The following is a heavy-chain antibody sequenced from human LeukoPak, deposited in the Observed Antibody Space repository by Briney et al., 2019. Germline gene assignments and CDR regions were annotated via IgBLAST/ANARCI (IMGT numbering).Heavy chain of an antibody. CDR3: ARDLSRHYGMDV. CDR1: GGSFSGYY. D-gene: IGHD2/OR15-2a*01. Sequence: SETLSLTCAVYGGSFSGYYWSWIRQPPGKGLEWIGYIYYSGSTYYNPSLKSRVTISVDTSKNQFSLKLSSVTAADTAVYYCARDLSRHYGMDVWGQGTTVTVSS. V-gene: IGHV4-34*09. J-gene: IGHJ6*02. CDR2: IYYSGST.